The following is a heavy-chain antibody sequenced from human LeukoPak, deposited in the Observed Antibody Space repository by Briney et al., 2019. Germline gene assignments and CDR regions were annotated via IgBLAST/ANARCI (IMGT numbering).Heavy chain of an antibody. CDR1: GYTFTGYY. D-gene: IGHD6-19*01. CDR2: IIPIFGTA. J-gene: IGHJ4*02. V-gene: IGHV1-69*05. CDR3: ARGHVAVADGRFDY. Sequence: GASVKVSCKASGYTFTGYYMHWVRQAPGQGLEWMGRIIPIFGTANYAQKFQGRVTITTDESTSTAYMELSSLRSEDTAVYYCARGHVAVADGRFDYWGQGTLVTVSS.